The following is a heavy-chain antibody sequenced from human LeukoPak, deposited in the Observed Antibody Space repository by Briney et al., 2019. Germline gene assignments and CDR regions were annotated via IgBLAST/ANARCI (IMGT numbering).Heavy chain of an antibody. V-gene: IGHV1-24*01. CDR1: RYTLTELS. Sequence: ASVKVSCKVSRYTLTELSMHWVRQTPGKGLEWMGGFDPEDGETLYAQKFQGRVTMTEDTSTDTAYMELSSLRSKDTAVYYCATDQRGAGLGFRYGSGSYNGLDVWGQGTAVTVSS. CDR2: FDPEDGET. CDR3: ATDQRGAGLGFRYGSGSYNGLDV. J-gene: IGHJ6*02. D-gene: IGHD3-10*01.